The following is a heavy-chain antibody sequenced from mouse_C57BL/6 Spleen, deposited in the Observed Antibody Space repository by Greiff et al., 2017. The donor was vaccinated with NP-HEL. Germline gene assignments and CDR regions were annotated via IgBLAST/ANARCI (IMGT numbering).Heavy chain of an antibody. V-gene: IGHV1-55*01. CDR1: GYTFTSYW. D-gene: IGHD1-1*01. J-gene: IGHJ1*03. CDR2: IYPGSGST. CDR3: ATSTYGSSYGYFDV. Sequence: QVQLKQSGAELVKPGASVKMSCKASGYTFTSYWITWVKQRPGQGLEWIGDIYPGSGSTNYNEKFKSKATLTVDTSSSTAYMQLSSLTSEDSAVYYCATSTYGSSYGYFDVWGTGTTVTVSS.